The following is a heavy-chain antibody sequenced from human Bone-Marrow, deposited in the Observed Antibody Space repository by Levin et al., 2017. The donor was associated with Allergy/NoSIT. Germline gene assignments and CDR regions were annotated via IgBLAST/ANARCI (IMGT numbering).Heavy chain of an antibody. V-gene: IGHV1-69*06. CDR3: VLGGVAASGTHYLDY. Sequence: PVASVKVSCKASGGTFSSYLISWVRQAPGQGLEWMGGIIPIFGTPNHAHKFQGRVTIVADKSTGTGYMELNSLTSEDTAVYYCVLGGVAASGTHYLDYWGQGTLVTVSS. CDR2: IIPIFGTP. CDR1: GGTFSSYL. D-gene: IGHD6-13*01. J-gene: IGHJ4*02.